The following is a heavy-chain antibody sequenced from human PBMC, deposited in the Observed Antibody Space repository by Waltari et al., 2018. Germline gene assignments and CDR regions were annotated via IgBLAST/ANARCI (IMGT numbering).Heavy chain of an antibody. Sequence: QVQLQESGPGLVKPSQTLSLTCIVSGGSISSGSYYWSWIRQPAGKGLEWIGRIYTSGGTNYNPSLKSRVTISVDTSKNQFSLKLSSVTAADTAVYYCARGLDPDWFDPWGQGTLVTVSS. CDR3: ARGLDPDWFDP. CDR1: GGSISSGSYY. V-gene: IGHV4-61*02. D-gene: IGHD3-9*01. J-gene: IGHJ5*02. CDR2: IYTSGGT.